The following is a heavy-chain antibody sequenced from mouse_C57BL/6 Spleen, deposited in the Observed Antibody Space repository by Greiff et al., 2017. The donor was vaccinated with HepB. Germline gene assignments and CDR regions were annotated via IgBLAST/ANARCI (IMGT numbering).Heavy chain of an antibody. CDR1: GYTFTSYW. D-gene: IGHD2-13*01. V-gene: IGHV1-64*01. CDR3: AGKGDGDQPHYYAMDY. Sequence: QVQLQQPGAELVKPGASVKLSCKASGYTFTSYWMRWVKQRPGQGLEWIGMIHPNSGSTNYNEKFKSKATLTVDKSSSTAYMQLSSLTSEDSAVYYCAGKGDGDQPHYYAMDYWGQGTSVTVSS. CDR2: IHPNSGST. J-gene: IGHJ4*01.